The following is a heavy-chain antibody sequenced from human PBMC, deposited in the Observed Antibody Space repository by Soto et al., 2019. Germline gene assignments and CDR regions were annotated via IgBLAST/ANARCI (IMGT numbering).Heavy chain of an antibody. CDR1: GGSINSGGYY. J-gene: IGHJ6*02. CDR2: IYYSGDT. CDR3: ARFPSRAHYFAMDV. D-gene: IGHD2-2*01. Sequence: ASETLSLTCTVSGGSINSGGYYWTWIRQHPGRGLESIGYIYYSGDTYYNPSLKSRLSISLDTSKNQFSLKLTSVTAADTALYYCARFPSRAHYFAMDVWGHGTAVTVSS. V-gene: IGHV4-31*03.